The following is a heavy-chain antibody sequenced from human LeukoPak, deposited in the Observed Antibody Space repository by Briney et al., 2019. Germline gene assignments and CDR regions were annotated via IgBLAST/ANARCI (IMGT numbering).Heavy chain of an antibody. V-gene: IGHV4-59*01. J-gene: IGHJ5*02. Sequence: PSETLSLTCTVSGGSINGYYWNWIRQPPGKGLEWIGYISYSGTINYNPSLKSRVTISVDTSKNQFSLKLTSVTAADTATYYCARGDDYKSTYFAPWAQGTLVTVSS. CDR3: ARGDDYKSTYFAP. D-gene: IGHD4/OR15-4a*01. CDR2: ISYSGTI. CDR1: GGSINGYY.